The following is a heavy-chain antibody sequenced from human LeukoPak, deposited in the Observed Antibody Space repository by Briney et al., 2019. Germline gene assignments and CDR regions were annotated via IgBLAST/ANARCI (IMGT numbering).Heavy chain of an antibody. Sequence: ASVKVSCKASGYTFTGYYMHWVRQAPGQGLEWMGWINPNSGGTNYAQKFQGRVTMTRDTSISTAYMELNRLRSDDTAVYYCARRHYYDSSGYDCWGQGTLVTVSS. CDR3: ARRHYYDSSGYDC. J-gene: IGHJ4*02. CDR2: INPNSGGT. V-gene: IGHV1-2*02. D-gene: IGHD3-22*01. CDR1: GYTFTGYY.